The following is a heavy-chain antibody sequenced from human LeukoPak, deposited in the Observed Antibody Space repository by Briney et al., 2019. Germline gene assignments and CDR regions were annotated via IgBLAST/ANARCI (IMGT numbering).Heavy chain of an antibody. Sequence: ASVKVSCKVSGYTLTELSMHWVRQAPGKGLVWVSRMNSDGSRTNYADSVKGRFTISRDNAKNTLYLQMNSLRAEDTAVYYCASQRWEQSNFDYWGQGTLVTVSS. CDR3: ASQRWEQSNFDY. D-gene: IGHD5-24*01. CDR1: GYTLTELS. J-gene: IGHJ4*02. CDR2: MNSDGSRT. V-gene: IGHV3-74*01.